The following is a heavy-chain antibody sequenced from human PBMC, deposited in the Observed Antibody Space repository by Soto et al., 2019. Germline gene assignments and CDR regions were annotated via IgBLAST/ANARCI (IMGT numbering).Heavy chain of an antibody. Sequence: SVKVSCKASGGTFSSYAISWVRQAPGQGLEWMGGIIPIFGTANYAQKFQGRVTITADESTSTAYMELSSLRSEDTAVYYCAISRITIFGVVTTDATRYYYYGMDVWGQGTTVTVSS. J-gene: IGHJ6*02. D-gene: IGHD3-3*01. CDR3: AISRITIFGVVTTDATRYYYYGMDV. CDR1: GGTFSSYA. CDR2: IIPIFGTA. V-gene: IGHV1-69*13.